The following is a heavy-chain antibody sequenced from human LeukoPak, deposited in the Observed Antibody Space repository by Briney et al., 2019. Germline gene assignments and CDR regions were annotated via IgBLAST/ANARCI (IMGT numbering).Heavy chain of an antibody. D-gene: IGHD3-9*01. CDR1: GFTFSSYA. CDR3: AKGNILTGYPIDY. CDR2: ISDSGGNT. Sequence: PGGSLRLSCAASGFTFSSYAMGWVRQAPGRGLDWVSVISDSGGNTYYADSVKGRFTISRDNSKNTLYLQMNSLRAEDTAVYYCAKGNILTGYPIDYWGQGTLVTVSS. J-gene: IGHJ4*02. V-gene: IGHV3-23*01.